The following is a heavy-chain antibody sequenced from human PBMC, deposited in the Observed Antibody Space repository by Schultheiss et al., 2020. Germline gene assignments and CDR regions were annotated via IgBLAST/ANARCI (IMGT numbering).Heavy chain of an antibody. V-gene: IGHV4-61*01. CDR1: GASVSSGSYY. CDR2: IYHSGST. D-gene: IGHD6-25*01. J-gene: IGHJ4*02. Sequence: SETLSLTCTVSGASVSSGSYYWSWIRQPPGKGLEWIGEIYHSGSTNYNPSLKSRVTISVDKSKNQFSLKLSSVTAADTAVYYCARGVGYSSVFDYWGQGTLVTVSS. CDR3: ARGVGYSSVFDY.